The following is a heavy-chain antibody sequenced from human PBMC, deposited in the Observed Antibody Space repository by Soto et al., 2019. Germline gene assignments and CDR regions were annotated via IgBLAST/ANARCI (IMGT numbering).Heavy chain of an antibody. Sequence: QVQLVQPGAEVKEPGASVKVSCKASGYSFSSYGVSWARQAPGQGLEWIGWINPYNGNTLNAQNLQGRVTLTTDTSTSTAYMELRSLRSDDTAIYYCARDPGAATFDYWGQGTLVTVSS. CDR2: INPYNGNT. CDR3: ARDPGAATFDY. D-gene: IGHD1-26*01. J-gene: IGHJ4*01. CDR1: GYSFSSYG. V-gene: IGHV1-18*04.